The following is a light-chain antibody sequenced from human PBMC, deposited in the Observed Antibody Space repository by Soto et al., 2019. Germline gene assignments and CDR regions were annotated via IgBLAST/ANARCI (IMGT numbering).Light chain of an antibody. V-gene: IGLV2-11*01. CDR1: SRDVGSYNY. Sequence: QSVLTQPRSVSGSPGESVTISCSGTSRDVGSYNYVSWYQQYPGKAPKVMIYDVSERPSEVPVRFSGSKSGNTASLTISGLQAEDEADYFCCSYSGSDSLLFGGGTKLTVL. J-gene: IGLJ3*02. CDR3: CSYSGSDSLL. CDR2: DVS.